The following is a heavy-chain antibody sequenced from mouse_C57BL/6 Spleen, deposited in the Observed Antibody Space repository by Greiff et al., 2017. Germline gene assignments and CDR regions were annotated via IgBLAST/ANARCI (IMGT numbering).Heavy chain of an antibody. D-gene: IGHD2-3*01. CDR1: GYTFTSYW. CDR2: IYPSDSET. CDR3: ARSNHDGYYEDY. Sequence: VQLQQPGAELVRPGSSVKLSCKASGYTFTSYWMDWVKQRPGQGLEWIGNIYPSDSETHYNQKFKDKATLTVDKSSSTAYMQLSSLTSEDSAVYYCARSNHDGYYEDYWGQGTTLTVSS. J-gene: IGHJ2*01. V-gene: IGHV1-61*01.